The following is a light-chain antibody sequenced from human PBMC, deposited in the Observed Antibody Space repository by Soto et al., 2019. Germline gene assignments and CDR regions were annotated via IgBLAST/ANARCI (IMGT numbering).Light chain of an antibody. CDR1: QSGSSSY. CDR3: QQYGSSPT. CDR2: GAS. Sequence: EIVVTQSPGTLSLSPGERATLSCRASQSGSSSYLAWYQQKPGQAPRLLIYGASSRATGIPDRFSGSGSGTDFTLTISRLEPEDFAVYYCQQYGSSPTFGQGTKVEIK. V-gene: IGKV3-20*01. J-gene: IGKJ1*01.